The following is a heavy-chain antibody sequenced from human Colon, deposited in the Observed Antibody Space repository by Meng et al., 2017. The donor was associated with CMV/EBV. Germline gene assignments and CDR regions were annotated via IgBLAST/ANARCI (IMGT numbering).Heavy chain of an antibody. CDR1: GFSVRTNY. CDR2: IYYSGS. D-gene: IGHD4-23*01. CDR3: ARRSPPHNFGGKRGHYFDY. Sequence: PGGSLRLSCAASGFSVRTNYISWVRQRPGQGLEWVGDIYYSGSNYNPSLKSRVTMSVDTSKNRFSLSLSSVTAADTAVYYCARRSPPHNFGGKRGHYFDYWGQGTVVTVSS. V-gene: IGHV4-59*02. J-gene: IGHJ4*02.